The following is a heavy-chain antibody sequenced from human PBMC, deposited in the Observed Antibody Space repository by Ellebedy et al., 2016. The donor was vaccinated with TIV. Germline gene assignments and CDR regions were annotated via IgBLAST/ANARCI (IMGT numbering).Heavy chain of an antibody. CDR1: GGTFSSYA. J-gene: IGHJ5*02. V-gene: IGHV1-69*04. CDR3: ARPRGGYCSGGSCYQNWFDP. D-gene: IGHD2-15*01. CDR2: IIPILGIA. Sequence: SVKVSXXASGGTFSSYAISWVRQAPGQGLEWMGRIIPILGIANYAQKFQGRVTITADKSTSTAYMELSSLRSEDTAVYYCARPRGGYCSGGSCYQNWFDPWGQGTLVTVSS.